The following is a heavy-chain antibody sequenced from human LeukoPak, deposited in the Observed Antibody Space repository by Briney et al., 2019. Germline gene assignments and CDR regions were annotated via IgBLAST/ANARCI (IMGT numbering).Heavy chain of an antibody. CDR1: GFSFSGYT. CDR2: ISYDGSNK. D-gene: IGHD4-17*01. J-gene: IGHJ4*02. CDR3: ARESATTVTTLGLRY. Sequence: GGSLRLSCAASGFSFSGYTMHWVRQAPGKGLEWVAVISYDGSNKYYADSVKGRFTISRDNSKNTLYLQMNSLRAEDTAVYYCARESATTVTTLGLRYWGQGTLVTVSS. V-gene: IGHV3-30*04.